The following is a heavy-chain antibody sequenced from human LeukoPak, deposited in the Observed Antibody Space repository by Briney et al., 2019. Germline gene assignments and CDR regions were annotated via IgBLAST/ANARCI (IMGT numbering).Heavy chain of an antibody. Sequence: GGSLRLSCAVSGFTVSNNYMNWVRHAPGKGLEWGSVIYSDGSTYYADSVKGRVTISRYNSKNTLYLQMNSLRGEDTAVYYCARGSGYIIDYWGQGTLVTVSS. CDR2: IYSDGST. V-gene: IGHV3-66*01. CDR3: ARGSGYIIDY. J-gene: IGHJ4*02. CDR1: GFTVSNNY. D-gene: IGHD3-22*01.